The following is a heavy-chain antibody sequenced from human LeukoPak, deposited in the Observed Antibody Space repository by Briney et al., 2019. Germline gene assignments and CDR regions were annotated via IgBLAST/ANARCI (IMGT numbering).Heavy chain of an antibody. CDR3: ARGGYGDYQNGFDY. CDR1: GYTFTSYD. CDR2: MSPNSGNT. D-gene: IGHD4-17*01. J-gene: IGHJ4*02. Sequence: ASVKVSCKASGYTFTSYDINWVRQATGQGLEWMGWMSPNSGNTGYAQKFQGRVTMTRNTSISTAYMELSSLRSEDTAAYYCARGGYGDYQNGFDYWGQGTLVTVSS. V-gene: IGHV1-8*01.